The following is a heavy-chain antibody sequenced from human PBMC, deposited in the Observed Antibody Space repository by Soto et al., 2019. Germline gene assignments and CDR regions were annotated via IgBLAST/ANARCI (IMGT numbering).Heavy chain of an antibody. CDR1: GFTFSDYY. V-gene: IGHV3-11*01. D-gene: IGHD3-22*01. J-gene: IGHJ4*02. CDR3: ARDGVYYDSSGYYPTFDY. Sequence: QVQLVESGGGLVKPGGSLRLSCAASGFTFSDYYMSWIRQAPGKGLAGVSYIISSGSTIYYADSVKGRFTISRDNAKNSRYLQMNSRRADDTAVYYCARDGVYYDSSGYYPTFDYWGQGTLVTVSS. CDR2: IISSGSTI.